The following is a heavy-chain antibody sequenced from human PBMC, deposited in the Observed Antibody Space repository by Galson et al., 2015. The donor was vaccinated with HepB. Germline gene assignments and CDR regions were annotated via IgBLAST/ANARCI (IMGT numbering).Heavy chain of an antibody. CDR1: GFTFSSYA. CDR2: ISGSGGST. J-gene: IGHJ4*02. Sequence: SLRLSCAASGFTFSSYAMSWVRQAPGKGLEWVSAISGSGGSTYYADSVKGRFTISRDNSKNTLYLQMNSLRAEDTAVYYCTATRGGRDSGSYYAIYWGQGTLVTVSS. D-gene: IGHD1-26*01. V-gene: IGHV3-23*01. CDR3: TATRGGRDSGSYYAIY.